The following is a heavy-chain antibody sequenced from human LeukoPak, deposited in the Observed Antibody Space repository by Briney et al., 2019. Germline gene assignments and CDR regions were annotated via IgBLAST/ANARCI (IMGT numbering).Heavy chain of an antibody. CDR3: ARGPSDYFDY. CDR1: GGSISSHY. D-gene: IGHD3-10*01. Sequence: SETLSLTCTVSGGSISSHYWSWIRQPPGKGLGWIGYIYYSGSTNYNPSLKSRVTISVDTSKNQFSLKLSSVTAADTAVYYCARGPSDYFDYWGQGTLVTVSS. CDR2: IYYSGST. V-gene: IGHV4-59*11. J-gene: IGHJ4*02.